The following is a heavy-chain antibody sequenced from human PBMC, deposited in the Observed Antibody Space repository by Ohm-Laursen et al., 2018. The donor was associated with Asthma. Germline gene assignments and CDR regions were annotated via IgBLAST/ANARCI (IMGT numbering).Heavy chain of an antibody. J-gene: IGHJ5*02. CDR2: ISSSGDYI. Sequence: SLRLSCAAPGFTFSRYSMNWVRQAPGKGLEWVSSISSSGDYIYYADSLKGRFTISRDNAKNSLYLQMNRLRAEDTAVYYCARGVGEWFGAKVDPWGQGTLVTVSS. CDR1: GFTFSRYS. CDR3: ARGVGEWFGAKVDP. V-gene: IGHV3-21*01. D-gene: IGHD3-10*01.